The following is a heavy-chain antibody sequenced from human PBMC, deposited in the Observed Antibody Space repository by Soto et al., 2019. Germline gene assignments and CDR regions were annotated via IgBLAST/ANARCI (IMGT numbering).Heavy chain of an antibody. CDR3: ATHYYDSSGYYYFYYFDC. CDR1: GYTFTGYY. J-gene: IGHJ4*02. D-gene: IGHD3-22*01. Sequence: ASVKVSCKASGYTFTGYYMHWVRQAPGQGLEWMGWINPNSGGTNYAQKSQGRVTMTRDTSISTAYMELSRLRSDDTAVYYCATHYYDSSGYYYFYYFDCWGQGTLVTVSS. CDR2: INPNSGGT. V-gene: IGHV1-2*02.